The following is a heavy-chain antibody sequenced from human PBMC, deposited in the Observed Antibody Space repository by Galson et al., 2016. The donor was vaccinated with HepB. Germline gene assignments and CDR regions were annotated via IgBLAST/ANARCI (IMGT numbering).Heavy chain of an antibody. V-gene: IGHV3-48*02. D-gene: IGHD1-26*01. CDR3: ARFSGRYNGDFDY. CDR1: GFTFSRYS. Sequence: SLRLSCAASGFTFSRYSMHWVRQAPGKGLEWVSYISSSSSTIYYADSVKGRFTISRDNAKNSLSLQMNSLRDEDTAVYYCARFSGRYNGDFDYWGQGTLVTVSS. CDR2: ISSSSSTI. J-gene: IGHJ4*02.